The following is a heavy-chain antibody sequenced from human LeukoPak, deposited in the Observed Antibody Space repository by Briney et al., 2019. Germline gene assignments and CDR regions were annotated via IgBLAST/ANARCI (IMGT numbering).Heavy chain of an antibody. CDR1: GYTFTDYY. J-gene: IGHJ5*02. D-gene: IGHD2-21*01. CDR3: ARADRLHGGPYLIGP. Sequence: ASVKVSCKTSGYTFTDYYMHWVRQAPGQGLEWMGWINPNTGGTSSAQKFQGRVTMSRDTAITTVYMEVSWLTSDDTAIYYCARADRLHGGPYLIGPWGQGTLVAVSS. CDR2: INPNTGGT. V-gene: IGHV1-2*02.